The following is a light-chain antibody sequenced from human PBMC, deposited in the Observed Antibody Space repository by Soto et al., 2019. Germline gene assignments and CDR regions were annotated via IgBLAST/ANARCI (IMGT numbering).Light chain of an antibody. CDR3: SSYTITSTLVI. J-gene: IGLJ2*01. CDR1: SGDVGSYKY. CDR2: EVN. V-gene: IGLV2-14*01. Sequence: QSVLTQPASVSGSPGHSISVSCTGSSGDVGSYKYVSWYQQHPGKAPKLIIYEVNKRPSGVSDRFSGSKSGNTASLTISGLQAEDEADYYCSSYTITSTLVIFGGGTKVTV.